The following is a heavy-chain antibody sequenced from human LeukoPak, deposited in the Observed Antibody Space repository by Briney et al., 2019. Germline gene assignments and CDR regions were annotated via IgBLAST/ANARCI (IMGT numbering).Heavy chain of an antibody. J-gene: IGHJ4*02. CDR1: GFTFGSHA. D-gene: IGHD5-18*01. V-gene: IGHV3-23*01. Sequence: GGSLRLSCEASGFTFGSHAMYWVRQAPGKGLEWVAGIFGSGGSPHYADPVKGRFAISRDNSRNTVYLQINSLRAEDTAVYYCGETTVGYSSGQKPAWPVDYWGQGTLVTVSS. CDR2: IFGSGGSP. CDR3: GETTVGYSSGQKPAWPVDY.